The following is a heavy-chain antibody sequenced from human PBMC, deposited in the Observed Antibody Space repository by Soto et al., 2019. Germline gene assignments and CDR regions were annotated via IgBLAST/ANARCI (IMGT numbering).Heavy chain of an antibody. V-gene: IGHV3-33*01. CDR2: IWYDGSNK. CDR1: GFTFSSYG. CDR3: ARDGFEEVRHRGTRVYSYGYQMDY. D-gene: IGHD5-18*01. Sequence: QVQLVESGGGVVQPGRSLRLSCAASGFTFSSYGMHWVRQAPGKGLEWVAVIWYDGSNKYYADSVKGRFTISRDNSKNTLYLQMNSLRDEDTAVYYCARDGFEEVRHRGTRVYSYGYQMDYLGQGTLVTVSS. J-gene: IGHJ4*02.